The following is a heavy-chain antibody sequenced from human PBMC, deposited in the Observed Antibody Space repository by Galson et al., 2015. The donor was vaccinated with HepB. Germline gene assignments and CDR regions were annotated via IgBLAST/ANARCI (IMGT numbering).Heavy chain of an antibody. CDR1: GYTFTSYG. J-gene: IGHJ4*02. CDR3: AREAPLWSGELFAFDY. D-gene: IGHD3-10*01. V-gene: IGHV1-18*01. CDR2: ISAYNGNT. Sequence: SVKVSCKASGYTFTSYGISWVRQAPGQGLEWMGWISAYNGNTNYAQKLQGRVTMTTDTSTSTAYMELRSLRSDDTAVYYCAREAPLWSGELFAFDYWGQGTLVTVSS.